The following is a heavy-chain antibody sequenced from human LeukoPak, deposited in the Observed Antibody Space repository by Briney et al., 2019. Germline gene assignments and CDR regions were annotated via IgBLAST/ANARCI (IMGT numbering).Heavy chain of an antibody. CDR1: GFTFSSYW. V-gene: IGHV3-74*01. CDR3: ACDRDYYDSSGYYNY. J-gene: IGHJ4*02. D-gene: IGHD3-22*01. Sequence: GGSLRLSCAASGFTFSSYWMHWVRQAPGKGLVWVSRINSDGSGTIYADSVQGRFTISRDNAKNTLYLQMNSLRAEDTAVYYCACDRDYYDSSGYYNYWGRGTLVTVSS. CDR2: INSDGSGT.